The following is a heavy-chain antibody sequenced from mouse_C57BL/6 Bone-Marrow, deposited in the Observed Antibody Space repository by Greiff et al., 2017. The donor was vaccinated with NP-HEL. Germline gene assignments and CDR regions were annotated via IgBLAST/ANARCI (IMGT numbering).Heavy chain of an antibody. CDR3: AISYGNPYYYAMDY. J-gene: IGHJ4*01. CDR2: LHPSDSDT. D-gene: IGHD2-1*01. V-gene: IGHV1-74*01. CDR1: GYTFTSYW. Sequence: QVQLQQPGAELVKPGASVKVSCKASGYTFTSYWMHWVKQRPGQGLEWIGRLHPSDSDTNYNQKFKGKATLTVDKSSSTAYMQLSSLTSADSAVYYCAISYGNPYYYAMDYWGQGTSVTVSS.